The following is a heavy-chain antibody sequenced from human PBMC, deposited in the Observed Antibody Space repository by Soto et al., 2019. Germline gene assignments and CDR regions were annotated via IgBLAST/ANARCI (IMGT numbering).Heavy chain of an antibody. CDR2: INTYNGDT. J-gene: IGHJ4*02. CDR3: ARVGGTRAGRDS. D-gene: IGHD3-16*01. V-gene: IGHV1-18*01. CDR1: GYTFTTYY. Sequence: QVQLVQSGAEVKKPGASVKVYCKASGYTFTTYYISWMRQAPGQGLEWMGWINTYNGDTNYAQDFQGRVTMNTDTSTRKAQMELRSLKFDDTALYYCARVGGTRAGRDSWGQGALVTVSS.